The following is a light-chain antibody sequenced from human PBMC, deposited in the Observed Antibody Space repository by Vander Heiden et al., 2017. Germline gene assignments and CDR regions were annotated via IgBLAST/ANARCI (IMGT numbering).Light chain of an antibody. Sequence: AIRITQSPSSLSASTGDRVTITCRASQGISSFLAWYQQKPGKAPKLLIYATSTLQSGVPSRFSGSGSGTDFTLTISCLQSEDFAIYYCQQDDSYPPTFGQGTKVEIK. J-gene: IGKJ2*01. CDR3: QQDDSYPPT. V-gene: IGKV1-8*01. CDR1: QGISSF. CDR2: ATS.